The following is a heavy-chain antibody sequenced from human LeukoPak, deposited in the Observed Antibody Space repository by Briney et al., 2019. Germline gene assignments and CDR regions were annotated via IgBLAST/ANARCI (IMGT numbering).Heavy chain of an antibody. V-gene: IGHV4-59*02. J-gene: IGHJ4*02. D-gene: IGHD3-22*01. CDR1: GGSVTTYH. CDR3: ARVVRTYYYDSSGSFDY. CDR2: IYYSGST. Sequence: SETLSLTCAVSGGSVTTYHWSWIRQPPGKGLEWIGYIYYSGSTNYNPSLKSRVTISVDTSKNQFSLKLSSVTAADTAVYYCARVVRTYYYDSSGSFDYWGQGTLVTVSS.